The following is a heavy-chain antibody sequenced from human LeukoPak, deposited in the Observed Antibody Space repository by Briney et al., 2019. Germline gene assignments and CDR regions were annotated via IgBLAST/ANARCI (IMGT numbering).Heavy chain of an antibody. CDR3: AKGRGQGFDY. V-gene: IGHV3-21*04. CDR1: GFTFSSYS. Sequence: GGSLRPSCAASGFTFSSYSMNWVRQAPGKGLEWVSSISSSSSYIYYADSVKGRFTISRDNSKNTLYLQMNSLRAEDTAVYYCAKGRGQGFDYWGQGTLVTVSS. D-gene: IGHD3-10*01. CDR2: ISSSSSYI. J-gene: IGHJ4*02.